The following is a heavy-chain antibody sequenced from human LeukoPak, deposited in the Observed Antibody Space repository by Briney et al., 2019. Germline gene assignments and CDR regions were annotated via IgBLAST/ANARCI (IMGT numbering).Heavy chain of an antibody. D-gene: IGHD1-26*01. Sequence: HPGGSLRLSCAASGFTFSSYRMSWVRQAPGKGLEWVANIKQDGSEKYYVDSVKGRFTISRDNAKNSLYLQMNSLRAEDTAVYYCARSIVGAPFDYWGQGTLVTVSS. J-gene: IGHJ4*02. V-gene: IGHV3-7*03. CDR3: ARSIVGAPFDY. CDR2: IKQDGSEK. CDR1: GFTFSSYR.